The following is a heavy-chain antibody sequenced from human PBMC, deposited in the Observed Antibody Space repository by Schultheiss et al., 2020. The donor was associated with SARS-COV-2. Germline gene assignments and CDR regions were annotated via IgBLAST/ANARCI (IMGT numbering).Heavy chain of an antibody. V-gene: IGHV3-13*01. J-gene: IGHJ6*02. Sequence: GGSLRLSCAASGFTFSSYDMHWVRQATGKGLEWVSAIGTAGDTYYPGSVKGRFTISRENAKNSLYLQMNSLRAGDTAVYYCARDKTRYCSGGICYLAYSIDGWGQGTTVTVSS. CDR2: IGTAGDT. CDR3: ARDKTRYCSGGICYLAYSIDG. D-gene: IGHD2-8*02. CDR1: GFTFSSYD.